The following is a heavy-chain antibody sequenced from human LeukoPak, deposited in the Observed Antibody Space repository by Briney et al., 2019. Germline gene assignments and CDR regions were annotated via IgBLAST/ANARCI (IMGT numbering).Heavy chain of an antibody. Sequence: GGSLRLSRAASGFTVSSNYMSWVRQAPGKGLEWVSVIYSGGSTYYADSVKGRFTISRDNSKNTLYLQMSSLRAEDTAVYYCARDGSQVVRGVIPLIDYWGQGTLVTVSS. D-gene: IGHD3-10*01. CDR1: GFTVSSNY. V-gene: IGHV3-66*01. J-gene: IGHJ4*02. CDR2: IYSGGST. CDR3: ARDGSQVVRGVIPLIDY.